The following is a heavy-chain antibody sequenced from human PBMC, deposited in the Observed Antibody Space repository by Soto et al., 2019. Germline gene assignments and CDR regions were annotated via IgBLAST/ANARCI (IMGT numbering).Heavy chain of an antibody. J-gene: IGHJ3*02. CDR1: GGSSSSSSYC. CDR3: ASRFSDFWSGFLAFDI. D-gene: IGHD3-3*01. V-gene: IGHV4-39*07. CDR2: IYHSGST. Sequence: ETLPLTWTVSGGSSSSSSYCWGWIRTPPGKGLEWIGNIYHSGSTNYNPTLKSRVTISVDTSKNQFSLKLSSVTAADTAVYYCASRFSDFWSGFLAFDIWGQGTMLTVSS.